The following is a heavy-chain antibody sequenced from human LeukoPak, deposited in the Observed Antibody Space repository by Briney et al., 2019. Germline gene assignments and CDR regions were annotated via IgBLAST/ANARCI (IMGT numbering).Heavy chain of an antibody. Sequence: GGSLRLSCAASGFTVSSNCMSWVRQAPEKGLEWGSAMYSDGSTYYADFVKGRSTISRANSKTTVHLQMNSLRVEDTAIYYCARSGSGWFDRWGQGTLVTVSS. CDR2: MYSDGST. CDR3: ARSGSGWFDR. V-gene: IGHV3-53*01. CDR1: GFTVSSNC. D-gene: IGHD6-19*01. J-gene: IGHJ5*02.